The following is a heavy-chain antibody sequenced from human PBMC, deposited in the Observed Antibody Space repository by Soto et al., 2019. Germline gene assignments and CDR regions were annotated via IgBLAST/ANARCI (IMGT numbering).Heavy chain of an antibody. V-gene: IGHV4-31*03. CDR3: EGASWEDEWYFDL. CDR2: IYYSGRT. CDR1: GCSISSGGCY. J-gene: IGHJ2*01. D-gene: IGHD1-26*01. Sequence: QVQLQEAGPGLVKPSQTLSLTCTVSGCSISSGGCYWSWIRQHPGKGLEWIGYIYYSGRTHHNPSLMCRVTISVDTSKNQFHLKLSSVTAADTAVYYCEGASWEDEWYFDLCGRGTMVTVSS.